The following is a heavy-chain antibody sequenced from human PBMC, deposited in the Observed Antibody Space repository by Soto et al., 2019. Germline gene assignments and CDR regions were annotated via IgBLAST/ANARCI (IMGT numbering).Heavy chain of an antibody. D-gene: IGHD2-2*01. J-gene: IGHJ6*02. CDR1: GFTFSSYG. V-gene: IGHV3-33*01. CDR3: ARDLSTSDYYYGMDV. Sequence: GGSLRLSCAASGFTFSSYGMHWVRQAPGKGLEWVAVIWYDGSNKYYADSVKGRFTISRDNSKNTLYLQMNSLRAEDTAVYYCARDLSTSDYYYGMDVWGQGTTVTVSS. CDR2: IWYDGSNK.